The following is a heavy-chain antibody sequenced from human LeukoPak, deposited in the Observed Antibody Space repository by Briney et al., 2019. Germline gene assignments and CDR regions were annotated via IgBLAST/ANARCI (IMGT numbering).Heavy chain of an antibody. CDR3: AELGITMIGGV. CDR1: GFNFTRYN. V-gene: IGHV3-48*01. D-gene: IGHD3-10*02. J-gene: IGHJ6*04. Sequence: PGGSLRLSCAASGFNFTRYNMNWVRQAPGKGLEHISYISSISRTIDNADSVKGRFTISRDNAKNSLYLQMNSLRAEDTAVYYCAELGITMIGGVWGKGTTVTISS. CDR2: ISSISRTI.